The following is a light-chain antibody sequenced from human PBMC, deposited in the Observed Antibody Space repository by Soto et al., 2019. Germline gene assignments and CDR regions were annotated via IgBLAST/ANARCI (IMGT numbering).Light chain of an antibody. J-gene: IGKJ5*01. CDR2: DAS. Sequence: DIQMTQAHSTLSASVAHSVTINCRASQSISSSLAWYQQKPGKAPKLLIYDASSLESGVPSRFSGRGSGTEFTLIISSLEPEDFAVYFCQRYGSCSLNTFGQGTRLEIK. CDR3: QRYGSCSLNT. CDR1: QSISSS. V-gene: IGKV1-5*01.